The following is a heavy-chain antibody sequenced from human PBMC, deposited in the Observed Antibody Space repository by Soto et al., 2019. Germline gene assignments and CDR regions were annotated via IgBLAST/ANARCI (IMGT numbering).Heavy chain of an antibody. D-gene: IGHD1-7*01. V-gene: IGHV4-28*01. Sequence: PSETLSFTCTVSGYSISSSNWWGWIRQPPGKGLEWIGYIYYSGSTYYNPSLKSRVSMSVDTSKNHFSLKLSSVTAVDTAVYYCASSSVIGTTRRHFDYWGQGTLVTVSS. CDR1: GYSISSSNW. J-gene: IGHJ4*02. CDR3: ASSSVIGTTRRHFDY. CDR2: IYYSGST.